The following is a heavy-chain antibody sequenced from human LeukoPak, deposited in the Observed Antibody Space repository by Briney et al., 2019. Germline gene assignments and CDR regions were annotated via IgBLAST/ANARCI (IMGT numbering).Heavy chain of an antibody. CDR3: AKLQGGYSTPTHYGSGSYPRTDFDY. Sequence: SLRLSCAASGFTFDDYAMHWVRQAPGKGLEWVSGISWNSGSIGYADSVKGRFTISRDNAKNSLYLQMNSLRAEDTALYYCAKLQGGYSTPTHYGSGSYPRTDFDYWGQGTLVTVSS. D-gene: IGHD3-10*01. CDR1: GFTFDDYA. J-gene: IGHJ4*02. V-gene: IGHV3-9*01. CDR2: ISWNSGSI.